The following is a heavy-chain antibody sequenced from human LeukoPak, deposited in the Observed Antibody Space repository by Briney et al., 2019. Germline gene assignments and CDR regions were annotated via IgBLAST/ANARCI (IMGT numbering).Heavy chain of an antibody. CDR2: VNYSGGT. D-gene: IGHD1-1*01. Sequence: SETLSLTCAVYGESFDGFYWNWIRQSPGKGLEWLGEVNYSGGTDYNPALESRIAISADASKRQFSLKLTSLTAADTAVYYCAIRLTTSRLATATTWFDPWGQGTLVSVSS. V-gene: IGHV4-34*01. J-gene: IGHJ5*02. CDR3: AIRLTTSRLATATTWFDP. CDR1: GESFDGFY.